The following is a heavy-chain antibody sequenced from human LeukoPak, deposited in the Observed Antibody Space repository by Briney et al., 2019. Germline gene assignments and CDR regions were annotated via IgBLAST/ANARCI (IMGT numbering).Heavy chain of an antibody. V-gene: IGHV3-23*01. D-gene: IGHD2-2*01. Sequence: PGGSLRLSCAASEFTFSNYVMSWLRQAPGKGLEWVSAISGSGGSIYYADSVKGRFTISRDNSKNTLFLQMNSLRAEDTAVYYCATRGSSSWTFDSWGQGSLVTVSS. J-gene: IGHJ4*02. CDR2: ISGSGGSI. CDR1: EFTFSNYV. CDR3: ATRGSSSWTFDS.